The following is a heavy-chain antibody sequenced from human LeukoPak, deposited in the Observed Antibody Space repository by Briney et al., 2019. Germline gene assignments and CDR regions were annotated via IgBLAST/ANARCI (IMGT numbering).Heavy chain of an antibody. D-gene: IGHD2-2*01. V-gene: IGHV1-46*01. CDR1: GYTFTSYY. CDR2: INPSGGST. Sequence: GASVKVSCKASGYTFTSYYMHWVRQAPGQGLEWMGIINPSGGSTSYAQKFQGGVTMTRDMSTSTVYIELSSLRSEDTAVYYCARGDCSSTSCYGWRYNWFDPWGQGTLVTVSS. CDR3: ARGDCSSTSCYGWRYNWFDP. J-gene: IGHJ5*02.